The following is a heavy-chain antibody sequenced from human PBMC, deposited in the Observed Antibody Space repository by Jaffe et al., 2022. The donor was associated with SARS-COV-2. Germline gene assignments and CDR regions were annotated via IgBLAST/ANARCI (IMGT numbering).Heavy chain of an antibody. J-gene: IGHJ4*02. V-gene: IGHV4-39*01. CDR1: GDSVSSDSYR. CDR2: IYHSGFT. CDR3: ARQGPARAPYYFDY. Sequence: QLQLQESGPRLVKPSETLSLTCTVSGDSVSSDSYRWGWIRQPPGKGLEYIGSIYHSGFTYYDPSLKSRVTISVDTSNNQFSLKLTSVTAADTAVYYCARQGPARAPYYFDYWSQGTLVTVSS.